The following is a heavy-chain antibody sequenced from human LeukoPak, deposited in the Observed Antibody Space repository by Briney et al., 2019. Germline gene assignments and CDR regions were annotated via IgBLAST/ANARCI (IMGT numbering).Heavy chain of an antibody. D-gene: IGHD4/OR15-4a*01. CDR3: ARRAGAYSHPYDY. CDR1: GFTFNSYA. V-gene: IGHV3-23*01. J-gene: IGHJ4*02. Sequence: GGSLRLSCAASGFTFNSYAMSWVRQTPGKGLEWVSAISGSGGTTYYAYSVKGRFTISRDNSKNTLYLQMNSLRAEDTAVYYCARRAGAYSHPYDYWGQGTLVTVSS. CDR2: ISGSGGTT.